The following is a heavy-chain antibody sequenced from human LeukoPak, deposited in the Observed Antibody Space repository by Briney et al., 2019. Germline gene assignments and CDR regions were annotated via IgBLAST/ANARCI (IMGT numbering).Heavy chain of an antibody. Sequence: PSETLSLTCTVSGGSISSYYWSWIRQPPGKGLEWIGYIYYSGSTNYNPSLKSRVTISVDTSKNQFSPKLSSVTAADTAVYYCARDSQVVVPAAIFPAYYYYGMDVWGQGTTVTVSS. D-gene: IGHD2-2*02. CDR2: IYYSGST. J-gene: IGHJ6*02. CDR1: GGSISSYY. CDR3: ARDSQVVVPAAIFPAYYYYGMDV. V-gene: IGHV4-59*01.